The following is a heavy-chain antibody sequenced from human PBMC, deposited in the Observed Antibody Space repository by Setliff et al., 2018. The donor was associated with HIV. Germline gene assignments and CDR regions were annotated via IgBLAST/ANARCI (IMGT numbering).Heavy chain of an antibody. CDR1: GGSISRSFYY. Sequence: PSETLSLTCSVSGGSISRSFYYWGWLRQPPGKGLEWIGEINHSGSTNYNPSLKSRVTISVDTSRNQFSLKLRSVTAADTALFYCARVGYSNSSYGMDVWGQGTTVTVSS. CDR2: INHSGST. V-gene: IGHV4-39*07. J-gene: IGHJ6*02. CDR3: ARVGYSNSSYGMDV. D-gene: IGHD6-6*01.